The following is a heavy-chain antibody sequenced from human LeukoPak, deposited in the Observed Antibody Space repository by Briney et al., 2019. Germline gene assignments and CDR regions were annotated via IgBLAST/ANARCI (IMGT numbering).Heavy chain of an antibody. CDR1: GFTVSSNY. D-gene: IGHD6-13*01. V-gene: IGHV3-53*01. CDR3: ARGVSSSWYLDWFDP. J-gene: IGHJ5*02. CDR2: IYSGGST. Sequence: GGSLRLSCAASGFTVSSNYMSWVRQAPGKGLEWVSVIYSGGSTYYADSVKGRFTISRDNSKNTLYLQMNSLRAEDTAVYYCARGVSSSWYLDWFDPWGQGTLVTVSS.